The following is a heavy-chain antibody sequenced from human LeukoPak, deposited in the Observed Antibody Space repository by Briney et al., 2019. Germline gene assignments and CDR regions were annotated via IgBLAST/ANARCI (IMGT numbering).Heavy chain of an antibody. D-gene: IGHD1-26*01. CDR1: GGTFSSYT. V-gene: IGHV1-69*02. CDR2: IIPILGIA. CDR3: ARAGYSGSSFDY. Sequence: SVKVSCKASGGTFSSYTISWVRQAPGQGLEWMGRIIPILGIANYAQKFQGRVTITADKSTSTTYMELSSLRSEDTAVYYCARAGYSGSSFDYWGQGTLVTVSS. J-gene: IGHJ4*02.